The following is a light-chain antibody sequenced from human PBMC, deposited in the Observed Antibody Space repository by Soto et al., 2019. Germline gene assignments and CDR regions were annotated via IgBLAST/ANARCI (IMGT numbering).Light chain of an antibody. Sequence: EIVLTQSPVTLSLSPGERATLSCRASQSVGSYFAWYQQKPGQAPRLLIYDASNRATGIPARFSGSGSGTDFTLTISSLQPDDFATYYCQQYNSYLITFGQGTRVEIK. CDR2: DAS. V-gene: IGKV3-11*01. CDR1: QSVGSY. CDR3: QQYNSYLIT. J-gene: IGKJ5*01.